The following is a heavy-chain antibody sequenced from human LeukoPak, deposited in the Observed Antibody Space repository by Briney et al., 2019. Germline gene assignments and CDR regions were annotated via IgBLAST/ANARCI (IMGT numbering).Heavy chain of an antibody. V-gene: IGHV4-61*01. CDR1: GVSVSSGSCN. D-gene: IGHD3/OR15-3a*01. Sequence: PSETLSLTCTVSGVSVSSGSCNWSWIRQPPGKGLEWIGYISYSGSTDYHPSLKSRVTISVDTSKKQFSLKLSSVTAADTAVYYCARHGLNPQSFHRFDYWGQGTLVTVSS. CDR2: ISYSGST. J-gene: IGHJ4*02. CDR3: ARHGLNPQSFHRFDY.